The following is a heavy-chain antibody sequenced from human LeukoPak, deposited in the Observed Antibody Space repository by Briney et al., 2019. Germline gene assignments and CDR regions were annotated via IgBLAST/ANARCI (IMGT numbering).Heavy chain of an antibody. CDR2: IYYSGST. D-gene: IGHD6-6*01. J-gene: IGHJ3*02. V-gene: IGHV4-39*01. CDR3: ARTWGGGSSADDAFDI. CDR1: GGSISSSSYY. Sequence: PSETLSLTCTVSGGSISSSSYYWGWIRQPPGKGLEWIGSIYYSGSTYYNPSLKSRVTISVDTSKNQFSLKLSSVTAADTAVYYCARTWGGGSSADDAFDIWGQGTMVTVSS.